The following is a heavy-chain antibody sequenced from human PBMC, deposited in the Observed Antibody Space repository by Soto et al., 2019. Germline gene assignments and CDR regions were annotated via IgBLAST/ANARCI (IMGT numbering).Heavy chain of an antibody. J-gene: IGHJ5*02. CDR3: ASTYSSSGLTFDP. CDR1: GGSFSGYY. Sequence: SETLSLTCAVYGGSFSGYYWSWIRQPPGKGLEWIGEINHSGSTNYNPSLKSRVTISVDTSKNQFSLKLSSVTAADTAVYYCASTYSSSGLTFDPWGQGTLVTVSS. V-gene: IGHV4-34*01. D-gene: IGHD6-6*01. CDR2: INHSGST.